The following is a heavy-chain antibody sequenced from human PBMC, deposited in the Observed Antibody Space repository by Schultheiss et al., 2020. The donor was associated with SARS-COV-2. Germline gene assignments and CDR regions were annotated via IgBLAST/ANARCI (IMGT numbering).Heavy chain of an antibody. CDR3: ARDSPTYYYDSSGYYFDY. J-gene: IGHJ4*02. CDR2: IKSDGVGT. CDR1: GFTFRNYA. V-gene: IGHV3-64D*09. Sequence: GGSLRLSCSASGFTFRNYAMHWVRQAPGKGLEYVSAIKSDGVGTYYADSVKGRFTISRDNSRNTMFLQMSSLRAEDTAVYYCARDSPTYYYDSSGYYFDYWGQGTLVTVSS. D-gene: IGHD3-22*01.